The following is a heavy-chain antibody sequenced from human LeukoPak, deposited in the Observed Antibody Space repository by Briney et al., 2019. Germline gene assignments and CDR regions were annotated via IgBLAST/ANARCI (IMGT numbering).Heavy chain of an antibody. Sequence: GGSLRLSCAASGFTFSSYAMHWVRQAPGKGLEWVAIISYDGSNKYYADSVKGRFTISRDNSKNTLYLQMNSLRVEDTAMYYCARGADYYDTSRYQYYFDYWGQGTLGTVSS. J-gene: IGHJ4*01. V-gene: IGHV3-30-3*01. D-gene: IGHD3-22*01. CDR1: GFTFSSYA. CDR3: ARGADYYDTSRYQYYFDY. CDR2: ISYDGSNK.